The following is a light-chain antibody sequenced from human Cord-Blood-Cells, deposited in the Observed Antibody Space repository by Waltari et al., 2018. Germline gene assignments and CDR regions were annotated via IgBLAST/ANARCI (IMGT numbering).Light chain of an antibody. Sequence: QSALTQPASVSGSPGQSITISCTGTSSDVGGYTYVSWYQQHPGKAPKLMLYDVSNRPSGVSNRFSGSKSGNTASLTISGLQAEDEADYYCSSYTSSSTVFGGGTKLTVL. V-gene: IGLV2-14*01. CDR3: SSYTSSSTV. J-gene: IGLJ3*02. CDR2: DVS. CDR1: SSDVGGYTY.